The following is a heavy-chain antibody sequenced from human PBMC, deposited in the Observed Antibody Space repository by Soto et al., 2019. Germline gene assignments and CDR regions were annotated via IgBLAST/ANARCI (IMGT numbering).Heavy chain of an antibody. D-gene: IGHD2-15*01. Sequence: QVQLVESGGGVVQPGRSLRRSCAASGFTFSSYGMHWVRQAPGKGLEWVAVIWYDGSNKYYADSVKGRFTISRDNSKNTLYLQMNILRAEDTAVYYCARDADIVVVAASSGIDVWGQGTTVTVSS. J-gene: IGHJ6*02. V-gene: IGHV3-33*01. CDR3: ARDADIVVVAASSGIDV. CDR2: IWYDGSNK. CDR1: GFTFSSYG.